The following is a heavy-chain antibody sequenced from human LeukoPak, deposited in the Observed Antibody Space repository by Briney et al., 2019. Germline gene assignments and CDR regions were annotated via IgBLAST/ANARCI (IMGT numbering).Heavy chain of an antibody. CDR3: AKDKFSGYYGSGSATDY. Sequence: PGGSLRLSCAASGFTFSNNGMHWVRQAPGKGLEWVAVISYDGSNKYYADSVKGRFTISRDNSKNTLYLQMNSLRAEDTAVYYCAKDKFSGYYGSGSATDYWGQGTLVTVSS. J-gene: IGHJ4*02. D-gene: IGHD3-10*01. V-gene: IGHV3-30*18. CDR1: GFTFSNNG. CDR2: ISYDGSNK.